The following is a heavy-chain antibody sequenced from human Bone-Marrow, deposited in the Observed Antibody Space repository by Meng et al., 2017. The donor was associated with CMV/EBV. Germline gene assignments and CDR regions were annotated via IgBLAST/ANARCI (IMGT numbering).Heavy chain of an antibody. V-gene: IGHV3-30*04. D-gene: IGHD6-19*01. J-gene: IGHJ5*02. Sequence: GGSLRLSCAASGFTFSSYAMHWVRQAPGKGLEWVAVISYDGSNKYYADYVKGRFTISRDNSKNTLYLQMNSLRAEDTAVYYCARDPNAVLAVAGTGGWFDPWGQGTLVTVSS. CDR2: ISYDGSNK. CDR3: ARDPNAVLAVAGTGGWFDP. CDR1: GFTFSSYA.